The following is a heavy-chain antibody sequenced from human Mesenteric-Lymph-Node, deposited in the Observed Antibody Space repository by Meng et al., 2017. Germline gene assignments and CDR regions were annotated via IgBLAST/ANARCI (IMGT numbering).Heavy chain of an antibody. J-gene: IGHJ4*02. CDR3: AWTGTTLEIDY. CDR2: IIPIFGTA. Sequence: ASVKVSCKASGYTFTSYGISWVRQAPGQGLEWMGGIIPIFGTANYAQKFQGRVTMTTDTSTSTAYMELRSMRSDDTAVYYCAWTGTTLEIDYWGQGTLVTVSS. D-gene: IGHD1-1*01. V-gene: IGHV1-18*01. CDR1: GYTFTSYG.